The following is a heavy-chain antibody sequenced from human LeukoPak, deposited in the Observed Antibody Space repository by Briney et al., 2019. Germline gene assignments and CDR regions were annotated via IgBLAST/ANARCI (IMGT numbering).Heavy chain of an antibody. CDR1: GYTFTSYD. CDR3: ARGGLANLLNYYAGCYYYMDV. Sequence: ASVKVSCKASGYTFTSYDINWVRQATGQGLEWMGWMNPNRGNTGYAQKFEGRVTITRNTSISTAYMELSSLRSEDTAVYYCARGGLANLLNYYAGCYYYMDVWGKGTTVTVSS. CDR2: MNPNRGNT. J-gene: IGHJ6*03. V-gene: IGHV1-8*03. D-gene: IGHD1-7*01.